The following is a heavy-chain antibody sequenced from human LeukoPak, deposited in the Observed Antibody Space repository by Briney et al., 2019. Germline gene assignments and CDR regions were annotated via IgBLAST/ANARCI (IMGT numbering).Heavy chain of an antibody. V-gene: IGHV3-23*01. CDR2: ISGSGGST. CDR3: AKLGDYYGSGSYYFDY. D-gene: IGHD3-10*01. Sequence: GGSLRLSCAASGFTFSNFAMNWVRQAPGKGLECVSTISGSGGSTYYADSVKGRFTVSRDNSKNTLYLQMNSLRAEGMAVYYCAKLGDYYGSGSYYFDYWGQGTLVTVSS. J-gene: IGHJ4*02. CDR1: GFTFSNFA.